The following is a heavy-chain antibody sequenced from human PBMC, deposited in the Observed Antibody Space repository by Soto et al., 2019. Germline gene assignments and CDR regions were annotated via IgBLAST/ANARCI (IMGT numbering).Heavy chain of an antibody. D-gene: IGHD3-10*01. Sequence: EVQLVESGGGLVQPGRSLRLSCAASGFTFDDYAMHWVRQAPGKGLESVSGISWNSGSIGYADSVKGRITISRDNAKNCLYLQMNSLRAEDTALYYCAKDTGYGSGSSATVFDYWGQGTLVTVSS. J-gene: IGHJ4*02. V-gene: IGHV3-9*01. CDR2: ISWNSGSI. CDR3: AKDTGYGSGSSATVFDY. CDR1: GFTFDDYA.